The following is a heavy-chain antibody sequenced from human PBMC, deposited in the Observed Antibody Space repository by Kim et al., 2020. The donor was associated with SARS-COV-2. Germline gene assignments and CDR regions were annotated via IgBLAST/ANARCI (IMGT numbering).Heavy chain of an antibody. V-gene: IGHV3-23*01. J-gene: IGHJ6*02. CDR1: GFTFSSYA. Sequence: GGSLRLSCAASGFTFSSYAMSWVRQAPGKGLEWVSAISGSGGSTYYADSVKGRFTISRDNSKNTLYLQMNSLRAEDTAVYYCASGSVVWTPIYYYGMDVWGQGTKGTVSS. CDR2: ISGSGGST. CDR3: ASGSVVWTPIYYYGMDV. D-gene: IGHD2-15*01.